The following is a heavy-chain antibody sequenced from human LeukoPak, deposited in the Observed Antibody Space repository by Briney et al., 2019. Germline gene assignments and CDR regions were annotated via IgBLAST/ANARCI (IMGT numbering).Heavy chain of an antibody. V-gene: IGHV4-34*01. D-gene: IGHD4-17*01. Sequence: SETLSLTCAVYGGSFSGYYWSWIRQPPGKGLEWIGEINHSGSTSYNPSLKSRVTISVDTSKNQFSLKLSSVTAADTAVYYCARANGEYKTTVTPWDYYYYYGMDVWGQGTTVTVSS. J-gene: IGHJ6*02. CDR1: GGSFSGYY. CDR2: INHSGST. CDR3: ARANGEYKTTVTPWDYYYYYGMDV.